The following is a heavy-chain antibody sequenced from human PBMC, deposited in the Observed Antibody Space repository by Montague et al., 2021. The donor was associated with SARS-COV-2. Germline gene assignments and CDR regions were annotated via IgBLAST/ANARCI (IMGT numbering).Heavy chain of an antibody. Sequence: SLRLSCAASGFTFTSHPMSWVRQAPGKGLEWVSGISGGGESTYYADSVKGRFIVSRDNSKNTAHLQMNSLRAEDTAVYYCARDPQYSKSWFYTIFENWGQGILVTVSS. CDR1: GFTFTSHP. CDR2: ISGGGEST. D-gene: IGHD6-13*01. J-gene: IGHJ4*02. CDR3: ARDPQYSKSWFYTIFEN. V-gene: IGHV3-23*01.